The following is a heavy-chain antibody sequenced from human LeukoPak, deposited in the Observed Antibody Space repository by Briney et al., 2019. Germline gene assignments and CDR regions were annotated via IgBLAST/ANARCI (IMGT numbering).Heavy chain of an antibody. D-gene: IGHD1-26*01. Sequence: SETLSLTCSVSGGSISSSSYYWGWIRQPPGKGLEWIGSIYYSGNTYYNPSLKSRVTISVDTSKNQFSLKLTSVTAADTAVYYCAHFKGGSFDFWGQGTMVTVSS. CDR1: GGSISSSSYY. J-gene: IGHJ3*01. CDR2: IYYSGNT. V-gene: IGHV4-39*01. CDR3: AHFKGGSFDF.